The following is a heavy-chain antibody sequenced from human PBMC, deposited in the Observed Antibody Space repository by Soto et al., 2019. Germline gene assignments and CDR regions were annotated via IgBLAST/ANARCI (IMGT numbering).Heavy chain of an antibody. V-gene: IGHV3-23*01. D-gene: IGHD6-6*01. CDR3: AKDLPAGRGGVYFDY. CDR1: GFTFISYA. Sequence: EVQLLESGGGLVQPGGSLRLSCAASGFTFISYAMSWVRQAPGKGLEWVSAVDGSGYSTYYADSVKGRFTISRDNSKTTLYLQMNSLRAEDTAVYFCAKDLPAGRGGVYFDYWGQGALVTVSS. J-gene: IGHJ4*02. CDR2: VDGSGYST.